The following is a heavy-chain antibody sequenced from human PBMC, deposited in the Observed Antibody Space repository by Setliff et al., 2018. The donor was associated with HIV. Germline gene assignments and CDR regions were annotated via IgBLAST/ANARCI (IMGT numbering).Heavy chain of an antibody. D-gene: IGHD2-2*01. CDR3: VRGYCSSTTCYEDYYYMDV. Sequence: PSETLSLTCAVSGDSVTTSSWWSWIRQPPGKGLEYIGSIFFTGNTIYNPSLKARVTLSVDMSKNQVFLRLSSVTAADTAVYYCVRGYCSSTTCYEDYYYMDVWGKGSTVTVSS. CDR1: GDSVTTSSW. J-gene: IGHJ6*03. CDR2: IFFTGNT. V-gene: IGHV4-61*01.